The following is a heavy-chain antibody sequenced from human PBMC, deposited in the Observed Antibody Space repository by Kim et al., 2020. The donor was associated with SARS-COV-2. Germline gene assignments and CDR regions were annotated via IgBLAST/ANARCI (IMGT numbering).Heavy chain of an antibody. J-gene: IGHJ3*01. CDR3: ARDEKDIVLVPGSKGGLLDWLACPTLLDV. Sequence: ASVKVSCKASGYTFTTYGISWVRQAPGQGLEWMGWISTNNGNTAYAQTLQGRVTMTTDASTKTVYMELRSLRSDDTAVYYCARDEKDIVLVPGSKGGLLDWLACPTLLDVWGQGTMVNVSS. CDR1: GYTFTTYG. V-gene: IGHV1-18*01. D-gene: IGHD2-2*01. CDR2: ISTNNGNT.